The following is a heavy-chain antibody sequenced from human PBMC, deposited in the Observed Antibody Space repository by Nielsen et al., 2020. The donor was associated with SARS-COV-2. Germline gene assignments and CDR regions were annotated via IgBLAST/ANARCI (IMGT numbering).Heavy chain of an antibody. V-gene: IGHV3-74*01. J-gene: IGHJ6*03. CDR1: GFTFSSPW. Sequence: GGSLRLSCSASGFTFSSPWMDWVRQAPGQGLVWVSRINPSGSGTAYADSVKGRFAVSRDNAGNTVFLQMNSLRVEDTAVYYCAGGADFWSGTQKYYMDVWGKGTTVTVSS. CDR2: INPSGSGT. D-gene: IGHD3-3*01. CDR3: AGGADFWSGTQKYYMDV.